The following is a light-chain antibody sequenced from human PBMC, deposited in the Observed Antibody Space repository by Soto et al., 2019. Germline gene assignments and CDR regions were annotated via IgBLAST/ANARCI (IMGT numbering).Light chain of an antibody. J-gene: IGLJ2*01. CDR1: SSNIGAGYG. CDR3: PSYDSSLSGSGV. V-gene: IGLV1-40*01. CDR2: GNS. Sequence: QSVLTQPPSVSGAPGQRVTISCTGSSSNIGAGYGVHWYQQLPGTAPKLLISGNSNRPSGVPDRFSGSKSGTSASLAITGLQAEDEGDYYCPSYDSSLSGSGVFGGGTKLTVL.